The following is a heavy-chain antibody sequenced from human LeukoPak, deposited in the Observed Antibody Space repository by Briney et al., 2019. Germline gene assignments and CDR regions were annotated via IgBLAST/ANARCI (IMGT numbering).Heavy chain of an antibody. CDR2: IKRKSDGETV. CDR1: GFTFSEAW. V-gene: IGHV3-15*01. J-gene: IGHJ4*02. CDR3: TTDLVN. Sequence: PGGSLRLSCAGSGFTFSEAWMGWVRQTPGKGLEWLARIKRKSDGETVDYIKPVKGRFSISRDDSKNMLYLQMNSLKTEYTAVYYCTTDLVNWGQGTLVTVSS. D-gene: IGHD3-10*01.